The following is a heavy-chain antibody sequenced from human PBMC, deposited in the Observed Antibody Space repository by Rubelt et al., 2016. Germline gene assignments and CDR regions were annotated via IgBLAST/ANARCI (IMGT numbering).Heavy chain of an antibody. CDR1: GGSISSSSYY. D-gene: IGHD6-6*01. CDR2: IYYSGST. V-gene: IGHV4-39*07. CDR3: ARDRSPFYYGMDV. Sequence: QLQLQESGPGLVKPSETLSLTCTVSGGSISSSSYYWGWIRQPPGKGLEWIGSIYYSGSTYYNPSLKSRVTISVDTSKNQFSLKLSSVTAADTAVYYCARDRSPFYYGMDVWGQGTTVTVSS. J-gene: IGHJ6*02.